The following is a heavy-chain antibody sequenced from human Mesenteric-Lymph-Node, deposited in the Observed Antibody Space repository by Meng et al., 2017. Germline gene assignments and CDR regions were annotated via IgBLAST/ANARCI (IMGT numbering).Heavy chain of an antibody. Sequence: ASVKVSCKASGYTFTSYAMHWVRQAPGQRLEWMGWINAGNGNTKYSQKFQGRVTITRDTSASTAYMELSSLRSEDTAVYYCARGQTRYGVVVVAALNEYYFDYWGQGNLV. J-gene: IGHJ4*01. V-gene: IGHV1-3*01. D-gene: IGHD2-15*01. CDR1: GYTFTSYA. CDR3: ARGQTRYGVVVVAALNEYYFDY. CDR2: INAGNGNT.